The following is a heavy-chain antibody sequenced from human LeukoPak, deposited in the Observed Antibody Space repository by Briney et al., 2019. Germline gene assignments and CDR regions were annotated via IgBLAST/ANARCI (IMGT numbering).Heavy chain of an antibody. CDR3: ARGSNYVSDYYFDV. J-gene: IGHJ6*03. V-gene: IGHV4-34*01. CDR1: GVSLRGYY. D-gene: IGHD4-11*01. CDR2: VNHEGDS. Sequence: SETLSLTFAVYGVSLRGYYWSWIRQSPEKGLEWIGEVNHEGDSIYSPSLKSRLTLSVDMSKNQFSQNLRSVTAADTAVYFCARGSNYVSDYYFDVWGKGTTVIVSS.